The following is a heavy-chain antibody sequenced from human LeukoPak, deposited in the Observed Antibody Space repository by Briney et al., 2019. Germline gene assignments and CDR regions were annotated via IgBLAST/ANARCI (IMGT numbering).Heavy chain of an antibody. V-gene: IGHV3-30*18. CDR2: ISYDGSNK. J-gene: IGHJ1*01. D-gene: IGHD3-10*02. CDR1: GFTFSSYG. Sequence: GRSLRLSCAASGFTFSSYGMHWVRQAPGKGLEWVAVISYDGSNKYYADSVKGRFTVSRDTSTNTLYLRMNSLRPEDTAVYYCAKGGPNYYVYGAEYFLHWGQGTLVTVSS. CDR3: AKGGPNYYVYGAEYFLH.